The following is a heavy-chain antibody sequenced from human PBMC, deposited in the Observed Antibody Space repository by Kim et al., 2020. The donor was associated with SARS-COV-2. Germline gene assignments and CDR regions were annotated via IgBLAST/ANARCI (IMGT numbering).Heavy chain of an antibody. CDR2: IVVGSGNT. V-gene: IGHV1-58*02. D-gene: IGHD3-9*01. Sequence: SVKVSCKASGFTFTSSAMQWVRQARGQRLEWIGWIVVGSGNTNYAQKFQERVTITRDMSTSTAYMELSSLRSEDTAVYYCAADVYDILTGYYHGMDVWGQGTTVTVSS. CDR1: GFTFTSSA. CDR3: AADVYDILTGYYHGMDV. J-gene: IGHJ6*02.